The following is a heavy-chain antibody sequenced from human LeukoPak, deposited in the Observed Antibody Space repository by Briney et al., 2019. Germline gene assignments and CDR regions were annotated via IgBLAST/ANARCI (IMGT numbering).Heavy chain of an antibody. V-gene: IGHV3-21*01. CDR3: ARGQGLRQFDY. CDR2: IGSTSSYI. D-gene: IGHD6-25*01. CDR1: EFTFSSYS. Sequence: GGSLRLSCAASEFTFSSYSMNWVRQAPGKGLEWVSSIGSTSSYIYYADSVKGRFTISRDNAKNSLYLQMNSLRAEDTAVYYCARGQGLRQFDYWGQGTLVTVSS. J-gene: IGHJ4*02.